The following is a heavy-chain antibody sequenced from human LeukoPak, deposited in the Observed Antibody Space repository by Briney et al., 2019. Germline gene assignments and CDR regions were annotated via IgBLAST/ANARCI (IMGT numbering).Heavy chain of an antibody. Sequence: GGSLRLSCAASEFTFSTYAMHWVRQAPGKGLEWVSYISSSSSTIYYADSVKGRFTISRDNAKNSLYLQMNSLRAEDTAVYYCASPYSSRWYELCYWGQGTLVTVSS. CDR3: ASPYSSRWYELCY. CDR2: ISSSSSTI. V-gene: IGHV3-48*04. CDR1: EFTFSTYA. J-gene: IGHJ4*02. D-gene: IGHD6-13*01.